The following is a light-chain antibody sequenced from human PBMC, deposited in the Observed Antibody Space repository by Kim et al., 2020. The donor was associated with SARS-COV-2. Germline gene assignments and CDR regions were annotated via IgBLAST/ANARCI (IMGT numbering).Light chain of an antibody. Sequence: GQRVTSTCSGSAANRGKSAVNWYQQLPGTAPKLLVYSSNQRPSGVPGRFSGSKSGTAASLAISGLQSEDEADYYCAAWDDSLNGVVFGGGTQLSVL. CDR3: AAWDDSLNGVV. V-gene: IGLV1-44*01. J-gene: IGLJ3*02. CDR2: SSN. CDR1: AANRGKSA.